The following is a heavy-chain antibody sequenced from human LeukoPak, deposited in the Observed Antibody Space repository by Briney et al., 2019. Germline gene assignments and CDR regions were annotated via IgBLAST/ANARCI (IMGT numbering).Heavy chain of an antibody. CDR1: GYSFTSYW. D-gene: IGHD6-13*01. J-gene: IGHJ4*02. V-gene: IGHV5-51*01. CDR3: ARHQSGRIAAALDY. CDR2: ISPGDSAT. Sequence: GESLKFSCKGSGYSFTSYWIGWVRQMPGKGLEWMGIISPGDSATCSRPSFQGQVTISADKSISTAYLQWSSLKASDTAMYYCARHQSGRIAAALDYWGQGTLVTVSS.